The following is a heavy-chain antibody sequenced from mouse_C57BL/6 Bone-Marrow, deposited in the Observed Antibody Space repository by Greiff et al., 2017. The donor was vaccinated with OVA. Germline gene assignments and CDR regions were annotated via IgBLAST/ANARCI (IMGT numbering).Heavy chain of an antibody. CDR1: GYAFTNYL. CDR3: ATHDSYAMDY. V-gene: IGHV1-54*01. CDR2: INPGSGGT. Sequence: VQLVESGAELVRPGTSVKVSCKASGYAFTNYLIEWVKQRPGQGLEWIGVINPGSGGTNYNEKFKGKATLTADKSSSTAYMQLSSLTSEDSAVYFCATHDSYAMDYWGQGTSVTVSS. J-gene: IGHJ4*01.